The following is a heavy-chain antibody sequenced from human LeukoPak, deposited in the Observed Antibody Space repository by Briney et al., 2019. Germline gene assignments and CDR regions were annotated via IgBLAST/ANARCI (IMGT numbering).Heavy chain of an antibody. V-gene: IGHV3-7*03. CDR2: IKQDGSET. CDR3: AREEVKSFDN. Sequence: GGSLRLSCAASGFSFSGYWMTWVRQAPGKGLEWVANIKQDGSETSYVTSVRGRFTISRDNAKNSLYLQMNNLRVEDTAVYFCAREEVKSFDNWGQGTLVTVSS. J-gene: IGHJ4*02. CDR1: GFSFSGYW.